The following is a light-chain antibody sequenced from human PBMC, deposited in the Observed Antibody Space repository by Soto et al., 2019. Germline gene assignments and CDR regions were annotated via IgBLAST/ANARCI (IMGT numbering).Light chain of an antibody. CDR2: AAS. CDR1: QSISSY. Sequence: DIQMTQSPSSLSASVGDRVTITCRASQSISSYLNWYQQKPGKAPKLLIYAASSLQSRVPSRFSGSGSGTDFTLTISSLQPEDFATYYCQQSYSTPVFGPGTKVDIK. CDR3: QQSYSTPV. J-gene: IGKJ3*01. V-gene: IGKV1-39*01.